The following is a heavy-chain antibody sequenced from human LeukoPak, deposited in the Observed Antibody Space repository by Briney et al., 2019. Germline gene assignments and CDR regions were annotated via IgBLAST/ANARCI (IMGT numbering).Heavy chain of an antibody. D-gene: IGHD1-26*01. CDR1: GGTFSSYA. CDR2: IIPILGIA. J-gene: IGHJ4*02. V-gene: IGHV1-69*04. Sequence: GASVKVSCKASGGTFSSYAISWVRQAPEQGLEWMGRIIPILGIANYAQKFQGRVTITADKSTSTAYMELSSLRSEDTATYYCATQQGGSYAFDHWGQGTLVTVSS. CDR3: ATQQGGSYAFDH.